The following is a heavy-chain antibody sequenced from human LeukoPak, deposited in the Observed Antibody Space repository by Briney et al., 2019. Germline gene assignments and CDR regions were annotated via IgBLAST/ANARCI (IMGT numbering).Heavy chain of an antibody. CDR1: GYSISSGYY. CDR3: TRGSIAYYYMDV. CDR2: IYYSGST. Sequence: PSGTLSLTCTVSGYSISSGYYRGWIRQPPGKGLEWIGNIYYSGSTNYNPSLKSRVTISVDTSKNQFSLKLSSVTAADTAVYYCTRGSIAYYYMDVWGKGTTVTISS. V-gene: IGHV4-38-2*02. D-gene: IGHD3-22*01. J-gene: IGHJ6*03.